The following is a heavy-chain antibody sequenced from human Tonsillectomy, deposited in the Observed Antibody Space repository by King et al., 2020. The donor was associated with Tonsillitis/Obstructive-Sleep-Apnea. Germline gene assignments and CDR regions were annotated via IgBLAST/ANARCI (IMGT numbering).Heavy chain of an antibody. V-gene: IGHV3-9*01. CDR2: ISWNSGSI. J-gene: IGHJ2*01. CDR3: AKEGYGAGSYGYFDL. D-gene: IGHD3-10*01. Sequence: EVQLVESGGGLVQPGRSLRLSCAASGFTFDDYAMHWVRQAPGKGLEWVSGISWNSGSIGYADSVKGRFTISRDNAKNSLYLQMNSLRAEDTALYYCAKEGYGAGSYGYFDLWGRGALVTVSS. CDR1: GFTFDDYA.